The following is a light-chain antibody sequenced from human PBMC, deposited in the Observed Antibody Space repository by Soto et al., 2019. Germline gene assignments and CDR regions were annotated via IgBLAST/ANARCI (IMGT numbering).Light chain of an antibody. J-gene: IGKJ4*01. Sequence: IVMTQSPATLSVSPGERATLSCRARQSVRSNLAWYQQIPGQAPRLLIYGASTRATGIPARFSGSGSGTEFSLTISRLQPEDFAVYYCQQYNNWPLTFGGGTKVEIK. CDR2: GAS. V-gene: IGKV3-15*01. CDR1: QSVRSN. CDR3: QQYNNWPLT.